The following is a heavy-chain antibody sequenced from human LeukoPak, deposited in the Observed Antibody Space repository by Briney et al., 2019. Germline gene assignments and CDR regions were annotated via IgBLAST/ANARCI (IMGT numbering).Heavy chain of an antibody. CDR3: ARGWCGESRDS. V-gene: IGHV3-53*01. J-gene: IGHJ5*02. CDR1: GPNISNNY. D-gene: IGHD2-8*02. Sequence: GGSLRLSCAISGPNISNNYMSWVRQAPGKGLECVSSLYSGGGTDYIDYVKGRFTISRDNFKNTLYLQMNSLRVEDTAVYCCARGWCGESRDSWGQGTRVTVSS. CDR2: LYSGGGT.